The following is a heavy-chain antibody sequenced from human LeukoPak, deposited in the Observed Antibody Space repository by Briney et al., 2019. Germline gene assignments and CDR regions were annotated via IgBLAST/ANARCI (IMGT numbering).Heavy chain of an antibody. D-gene: IGHD4-17*01. CDR3: AKGRGYGDYGSTFEY. J-gene: IGHJ4*02. Sequence: GGSLRLSCAASGFIFSSYAMSWVRQAPGKGLEWVSVISGSGGRTYYIDSVKGRFTISRDNSKNTLYLQMNSLRDDDTAVYYCAKGRGYGDYGSTFEYWGQGTLATVSS. CDR2: ISGSGGRT. V-gene: IGHV3-23*01. CDR1: GFIFSSYA.